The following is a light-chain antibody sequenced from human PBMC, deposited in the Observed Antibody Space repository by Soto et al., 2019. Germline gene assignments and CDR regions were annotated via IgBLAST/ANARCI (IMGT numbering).Light chain of an antibody. V-gene: IGKV3-20*01. CDR3: LHYGTAQWT. J-gene: IGKJ1*01. CDR2: GAS. CDR1: QSVTRDS. Sequence: EVVLTQSPVTLSLSPGESATLSCRASQSVTRDSLAWYQQKPGHSPRLLISGASSRATGIPDRFSGGGSGTDFIFNISRLQPEDFAMYYCLHYGTAQWTFGQGTKVDI.